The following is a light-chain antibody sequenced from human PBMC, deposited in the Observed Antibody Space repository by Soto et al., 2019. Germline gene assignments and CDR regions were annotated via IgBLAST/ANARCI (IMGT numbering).Light chain of an antibody. CDR1: QSVSSSY. V-gene: IGKV3-20*01. Sequence: EIVLTQSPGTRSLSPGERSTLSCRASQSVSSSYLAWYQQKPGQAPRLIIYRTSHRATGIPDRSSGSGSGTECTRTISRLEPEDVAAYWCQQYDSSPRTFGQGTKVDIK. CDR3: QQYDSSPRT. CDR2: RTS. J-gene: IGKJ1*01.